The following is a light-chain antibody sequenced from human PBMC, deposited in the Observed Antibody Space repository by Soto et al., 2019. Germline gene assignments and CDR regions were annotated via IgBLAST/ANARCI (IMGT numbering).Light chain of an antibody. CDR1: QTVSSS. J-gene: IGKJ1*01. Sequence: EIVMTQSPATLSVSPGERATLSCRASQTVSSSLAWYQQKPGQAPRLLIYGASTRATGVPVRFSGSGSGTEFTLTISGLQSEDFALYYCQQYQNLWTFGQGTKVDIK. V-gene: IGKV3-15*01. CDR3: QQYQNLWT. CDR2: GAS.